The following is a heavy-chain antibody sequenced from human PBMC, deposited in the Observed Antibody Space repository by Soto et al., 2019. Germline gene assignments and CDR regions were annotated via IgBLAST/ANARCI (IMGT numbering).Heavy chain of an antibody. V-gene: IGHV3-23*01. CDR3: AKVQPTTYYDILTGYYTAPYYFDY. J-gene: IGHJ4*02. Sequence: AGSLRLSCAASGFTFSSYAMSWVRQAPGKGLEWVSAISGSGGSTYYADSVKGRFTISRDNSKNTLYLQMNSLRAEDTAVYYCAKVQPTTYYDILTGYYTAPYYFDYWGQGTLVTVSS. CDR2: ISGSGGST. CDR1: GFTFSSYA. D-gene: IGHD3-9*01.